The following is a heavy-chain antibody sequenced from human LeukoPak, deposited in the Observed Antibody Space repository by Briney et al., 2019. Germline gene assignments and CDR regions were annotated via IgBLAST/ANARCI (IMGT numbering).Heavy chain of an antibody. CDR3: ARLPTIKWGAFDI. D-gene: IGHD5-12*01. Sequence: SETLSLTCTVSGGSISSYYWGWIRQPPGKGLEWIGSIYYSGSTYYNPSLKSRVTISVDTSKNQFSLKLSSVTAADTAVYYCARLPTIKWGAFDIWGQGTMVTVSS. CDR1: GGSISSYY. CDR2: IYYSGST. V-gene: IGHV4-39*01. J-gene: IGHJ3*02.